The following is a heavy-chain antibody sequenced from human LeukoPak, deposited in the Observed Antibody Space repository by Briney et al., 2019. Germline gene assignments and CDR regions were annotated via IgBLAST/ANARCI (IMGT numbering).Heavy chain of an antibody. Sequence: PSETLSLTCTVSGGSISSYYWSWIRQPAGKGLEWIGRIYTSGSTNYNPSLKSRVTISVDTSKNQFSLKLSSVTAADTAVYYCARDGNDSWSGYRKNWFDPWGQGTLVTVSS. V-gene: IGHV4-4*07. CDR3: ARDGNDSWSGYRKNWFDP. D-gene: IGHD3-3*01. CDR1: GGSISSYY. CDR2: IYTSGST. J-gene: IGHJ5*02.